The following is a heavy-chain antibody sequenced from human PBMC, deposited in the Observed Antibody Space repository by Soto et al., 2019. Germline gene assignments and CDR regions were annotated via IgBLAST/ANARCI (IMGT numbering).Heavy chain of an antibody. D-gene: IGHD3-10*01. Sequence: PSESLSLTCTVSGGSISSYYWSWIRQPPGKGLEWIGYIYYSGSTNYNPSLKSRVTISVDTSKNQFSLKLSSVTAADTAVYYCARNYGPGYTLDYWGHGTQVTVSS. V-gene: IGHV4-59*08. CDR1: GGSISSYY. J-gene: IGHJ4*01. CDR2: IYYSGST. CDR3: ARNYGPGYTLDY.